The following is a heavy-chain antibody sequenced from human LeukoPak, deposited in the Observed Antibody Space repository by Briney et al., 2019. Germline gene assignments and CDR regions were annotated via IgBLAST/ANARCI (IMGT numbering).Heavy chain of an antibody. CDR2: ISSSSSYI. Sequence: PGGSLRLSCAASGFTFSGYSMNWVRQAPGKGLEWVSSISSSSSYIYYADSVKGRFTISRDNAKNSLYLQMNSLRAEDTAVYYCARGVMATTKRGTFSDYWGQGTLVTVSS. D-gene: IGHD5-24*01. V-gene: IGHV3-21*01. CDR3: ARGVMATTKRGTFSDY. CDR1: GFTFSGYS. J-gene: IGHJ4*02.